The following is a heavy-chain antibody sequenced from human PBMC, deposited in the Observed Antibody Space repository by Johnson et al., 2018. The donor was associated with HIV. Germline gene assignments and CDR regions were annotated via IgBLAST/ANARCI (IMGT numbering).Heavy chain of an antibody. J-gene: IGHJ3*02. Sequence: QVQLVESGGGLVQPGGSLRLSCAASGFTFSSYDMHWVRQATGKGLEWVAVISYDGSKKYYADSVRGRFTISRDNSKGTLYLQMNSLRAEDTAVYYCALAAIAAAGDAFDIWGQGTMVTVSS. CDR1: GFTFSSYD. V-gene: IGHV3-30-3*01. D-gene: IGHD6-13*01. CDR2: ISYDGSKK. CDR3: ALAAIAAAGDAFDI.